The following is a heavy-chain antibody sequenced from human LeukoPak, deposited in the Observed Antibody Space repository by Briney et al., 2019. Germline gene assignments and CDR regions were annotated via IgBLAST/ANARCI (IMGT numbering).Heavy chain of an antibody. CDR3: ARGPYDYVWGSYRLYGMDV. J-gene: IGHJ6*04. CDR2: INHSGST. Sequence: PSETLSLTCAVYGGSFSGYYWSWIRQPPGKGLEWIGEINHSGSTNYNPSLKGRVTISVDTSKNQFSLKLSSVTAADTAVYYCARGPYDYVWGSYRLYGMDVWGKGTTVTVSS. V-gene: IGHV4-34*01. CDR1: GGSFSGYY. D-gene: IGHD3-16*02.